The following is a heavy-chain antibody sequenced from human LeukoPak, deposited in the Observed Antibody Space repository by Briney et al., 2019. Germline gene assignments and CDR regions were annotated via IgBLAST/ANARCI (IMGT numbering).Heavy chain of an antibody. CDR2: ISSSSSYI. CDR3: ARGVIRYFDWLLSAHDY. CDR1: GFTFSSYS. J-gene: IGHJ4*02. D-gene: IGHD3-9*01. Sequence: GGSLRLSCAASGFTFSSYSMNWVRQAPGKGLEWVSSISSSSSYIYYADSVKGRFTISRDNAKNSLYLQMNSLRAEDTAVYYCARGVIRYFDWLLSAHDYWGQGTLVTVSS. V-gene: IGHV3-21*01.